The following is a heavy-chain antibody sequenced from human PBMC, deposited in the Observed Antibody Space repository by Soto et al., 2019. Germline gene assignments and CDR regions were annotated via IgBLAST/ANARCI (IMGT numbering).Heavy chain of an antibody. J-gene: IGHJ4*02. V-gene: IGHV3-7*05. CDR1: GFTFSSYW. CDR3: ARMVDYNSPYFDY. D-gene: IGHD4-4*01. CDR2: IKQEGSEK. Sequence: EVQLVESGGGLVQPGGSLRVSCAASGFTFSSYWMTWVRQVPGKGLEWVANIKQEGSEKYYVDSVKGRFTISRENAKNSLYLQMNSLRAEDTAVYYCARMVDYNSPYFDYWGQGTLVTVSS.